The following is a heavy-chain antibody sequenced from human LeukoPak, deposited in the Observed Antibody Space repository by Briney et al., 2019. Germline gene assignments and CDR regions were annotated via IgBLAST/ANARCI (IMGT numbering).Heavy chain of an antibody. Sequence: GGSLRLSCAASGFTFSSYGMHWVRQAPGKGLEWVTVISYDGSSKYYADSVKGRFTISRDNSKNTLHLQMNSLRDEDTAVYYCARRSWDSSGYKISDYWGQGTLVTVSS. CDR2: ISYDGSSK. CDR1: GFTFSSYG. V-gene: IGHV3-30*03. CDR3: ARRSWDSSGYKISDY. J-gene: IGHJ4*02. D-gene: IGHD3-22*01.